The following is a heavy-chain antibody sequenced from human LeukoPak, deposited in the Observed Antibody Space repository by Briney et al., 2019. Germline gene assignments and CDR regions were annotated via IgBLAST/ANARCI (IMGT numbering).Heavy chain of an antibody. V-gene: IGHV1-8*01. CDR2: MNPNSGNT. D-gene: IGHD2-21*02. J-gene: IGHJ4*02. CDR3: ARDRGGDYYFDY. CDR1: GYTFTSYD. Sequence: ASVKVSCKASGYTFTSYDINWVRQATGQGLEWMGWMNPNSGNTGYAQKFQGRVTMTRDTSISTAYMELSRLRSDDTAVYYCARDRGGDYYFDYWGQGTLVTVSS.